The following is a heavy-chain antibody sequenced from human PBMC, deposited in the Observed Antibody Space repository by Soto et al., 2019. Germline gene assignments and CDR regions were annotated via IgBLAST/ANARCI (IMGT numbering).Heavy chain of an antibody. Sequence: TLSLTCTVSGVPISSGGYYWNWIRQHPGKGLEWIGYIFYSGSTYYNPSLKSRVTISVDMSKNQFSLRLSSVTAADTAVYYCARDPGGNKWFDPWGQGTLVIVSS. J-gene: IGHJ5*02. CDR3: ARDPGGNKWFDP. CDR2: IFYSGST. D-gene: IGHD3-16*01. V-gene: IGHV4-31*03. CDR1: GVPISSGGYY.